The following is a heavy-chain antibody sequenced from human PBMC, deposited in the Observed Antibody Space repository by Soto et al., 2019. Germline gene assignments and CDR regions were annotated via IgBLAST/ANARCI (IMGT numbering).Heavy chain of an antibody. D-gene: IGHD3-22*01. J-gene: IGHJ4*02. Sequence: SETLSLTCAVPGGSISSGGYSWSWIRQPPGKGLEWIGYIYHSGSTYYNPSLKSRVTISVDRSKNQFSLKLSSVTAADTAVYYCARGTYYYDSSGYYMSYFDYWGQGTLVTVSS. CDR1: GGSISSGGYS. CDR2: IYHSGST. V-gene: IGHV4-30-2*01. CDR3: ARGTYYYDSSGYYMSYFDY.